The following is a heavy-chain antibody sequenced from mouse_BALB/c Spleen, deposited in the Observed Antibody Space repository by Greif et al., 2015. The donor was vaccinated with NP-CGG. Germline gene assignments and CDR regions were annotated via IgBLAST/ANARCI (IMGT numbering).Heavy chain of an antibody. V-gene: IGHV1-7*01. D-gene: IGHD4-1*01. J-gene: IGHJ2*01. CDR2: INPSTGYT. CDR1: GYTFTSYW. CDR3: ARKGLTGAFDY. Sequence: VQPQQSGAELAKPGASVKMSCKASGYTFTSYWMHWVKQRPGQGLEWIGYINPSTGYTEYNQKFKDKATLTADKSSSTAYMQLSSLTSEDSAVYYCARKGLTGAFDYWDQGTTLTVSS.